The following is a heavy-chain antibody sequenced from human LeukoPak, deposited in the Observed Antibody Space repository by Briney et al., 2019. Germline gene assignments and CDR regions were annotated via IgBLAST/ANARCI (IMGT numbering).Heavy chain of an antibody. CDR3: AELGITMIWGV. CDR2: ISSSGSTI. J-gene: IGHJ6*04. D-gene: IGHD3-22*01. Sequence: GGSLRLSRAASGFTFSSYEMNWVRPAPGKGLEWGSYISSSGSTIYYTDSVKGRFTISRDNATTSLYLQMNSLRAEDTAVYYCAELGITMIWGVWGKGTTVTISS. V-gene: IGHV3-48*03. CDR1: GFTFSSYE.